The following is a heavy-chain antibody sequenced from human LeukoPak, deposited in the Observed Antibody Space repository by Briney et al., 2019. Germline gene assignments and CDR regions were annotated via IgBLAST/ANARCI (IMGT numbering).Heavy chain of an antibody. CDR1: GFTFDDYG. V-gene: IGHV3-21*01. CDR3: ARDRILTTARALDY. Sequence: GGSLRLSCAASGFTFDDYGMSWVRQAPGKGLEWVSSISSSSSYIYYADSVKGRFTISRDNAKNSLYLQMNSLRAEDTAVYYCARDRILTTARALDYWGQGTLVTVSS. J-gene: IGHJ4*02. CDR2: ISSSSSYI. D-gene: IGHD4-11*01.